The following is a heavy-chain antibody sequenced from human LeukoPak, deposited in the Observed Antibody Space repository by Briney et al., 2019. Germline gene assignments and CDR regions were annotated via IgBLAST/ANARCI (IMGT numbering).Heavy chain of an antibody. V-gene: IGHV3-30*18. Sequence: GGSLRLSCAASGFTFSSYGMHWVRQAPGKGLEWVVVISYDGSNKYYADSVKGRFTISRDNSKNTLYLQMNSLRAEDTAVYYCAKDLLGYYYDSSGDFDYWGQGTLVTVSS. J-gene: IGHJ4*02. CDR1: GFTFSSYG. D-gene: IGHD3-22*01. CDR2: ISYDGSNK. CDR3: AKDLLGYYYDSSGDFDY.